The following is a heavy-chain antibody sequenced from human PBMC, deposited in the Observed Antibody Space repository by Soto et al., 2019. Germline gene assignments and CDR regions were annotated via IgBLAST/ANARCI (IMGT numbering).Heavy chain of an antibody. CDR1: GGSFSGYY. J-gene: IGHJ4*02. Sequence: SETLSLTCAVYGGSFSGYYWSWIRQPPGKGLEWIGEINHSGSTNYNPSLKSRVTISVDTSKNQFSLKLSSVTAADTAVYYCARGNGIRSGDDLTLALDYWGQGTLVTVSS. D-gene: IGHD5-12*01. CDR3: ARGNGIRSGDDLTLALDY. V-gene: IGHV4-34*01. CDR2: INHSGST.